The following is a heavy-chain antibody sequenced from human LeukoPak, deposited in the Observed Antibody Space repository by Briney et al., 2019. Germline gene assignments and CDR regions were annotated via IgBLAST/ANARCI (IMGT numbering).Heavy chain of an antibody. J-gene: IGHJ4*02. CDR2: ISAYNGNT. CDR1: GYTFTNYY. D-gene: IGHD2-8*01. Sequence: ASVKVSCKASGYTFTNYYISWVRQAPGQGLEWMGWISAYNGNTNYAQNLQGRVTMTTDTSTTTAYMELRSLRSDDTALYYCAKLYSSSLGLRNWGQGSLVTVSS. V-gene: IGHV1-18*01. CDR3: AKLYSSSLGLRN.